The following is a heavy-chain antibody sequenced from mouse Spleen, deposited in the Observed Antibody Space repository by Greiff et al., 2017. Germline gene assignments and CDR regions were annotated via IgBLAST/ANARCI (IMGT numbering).Heavy chain of an antibody. CDR1: GFSLTSYG. CDR3: ARKMRGDVDYFDD. V-gene: IGHV2-2*01. J-gene: IGHJ2*01. D-gene: IGHD3-3*01. Sequence: VHLVESGPGLVQPSQSLSITCTVSGFSLTSYGVHWVRQSPGKGLEWLGVIWSGGSTDYNAAFISRLSISKDNSKSQVFFKMNSLQADDTAIYYCARKMRGDVDYFDDWGQGTTLTVSS. CDR2: IWSGGST.